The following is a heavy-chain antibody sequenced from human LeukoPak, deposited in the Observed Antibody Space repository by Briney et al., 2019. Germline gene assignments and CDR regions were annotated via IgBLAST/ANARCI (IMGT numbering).Heavy chain of an antibody. CDR2: ISSNGGST. D-gene: IGHD6-19*01. Sequence: GGSLRLSCAASGFTFSSYAMHWVRQAPGKGLEYVSAISSNGGSTYYANSVKGRFTISRDNSKNTLYLQMGSLRAEDMAVYYCAKEHITGWPSLDSWGQGTLVTVSS. J-gene: IGHJ4*02. V-gene: IGHV3-64*01. CDR3: AKEHITGWPSLDS. CDR1: GFTFSSYA.